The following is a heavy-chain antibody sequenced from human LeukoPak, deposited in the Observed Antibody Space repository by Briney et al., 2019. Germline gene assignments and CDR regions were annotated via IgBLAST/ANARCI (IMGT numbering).Heavy chain of an antibody. CDR2: INHSGST. CDR3: ARPGVVGATRGAFDI. V-gene: IGHV4-34*01. Sequence: SETLSLTCAVYGGSFSGYYWSWIRQPPGKGLEWIGEINHSGSTNYHPPLKSRVTISVDTSKNQFSLKLSSVTAADTAVYYCARPGVVGATRGAFDIWGQGTMVTVSS. J-gene: IGHJ3*02. D-gene: IGHD1-26*01. CDR1: GGSFSGYY.